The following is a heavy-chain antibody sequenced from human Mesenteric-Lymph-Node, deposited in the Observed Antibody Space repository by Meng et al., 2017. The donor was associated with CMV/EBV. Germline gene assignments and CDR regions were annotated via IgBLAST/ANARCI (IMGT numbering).Heavy chain of an antibody. J-gene: IGHJ4*02. CDR3: ARDMGIAATTLDH. CDR1: GFIFSTNW. V-gene: IGHV3-74*01. CDR2: INNDGSST. Sequence: GGSLRPSCAASGFIFSTNWMHWARQAPGKGLVWVSRINNDGSSTTYADSVKGRFTVSRDNAKNTLYLQMNSLRAEDTGVYYCARDMGIAATTLDHWGQGTLVTVSS. D-gene: IGHD6-13*01.